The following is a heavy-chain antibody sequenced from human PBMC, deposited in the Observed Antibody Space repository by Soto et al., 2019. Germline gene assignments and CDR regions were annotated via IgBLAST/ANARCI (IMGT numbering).Heavy chain of an antibody. V-gene: IGHV3-23*01. J-gene: IGHJ4*02. D-gene: IGHD6-19*01. CDR3: ANPYVSSGWYGG. CDR2: ISGSGGST. Sequence: PGESLRLSCAASGFTFSSYAMSWVRQAPGKGLEWVSAISGSGGSTYYADSVKGRFTISRDNSKNTLYLQMNSLRAEDTAVYYCANPYVSSGWYGGWGQGTLVTVSS. CDR1: GFTFSSYA.